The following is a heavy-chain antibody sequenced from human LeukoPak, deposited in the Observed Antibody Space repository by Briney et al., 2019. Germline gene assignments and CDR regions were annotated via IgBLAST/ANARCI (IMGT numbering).Heavy chain of an antibody. CDR1: GGTFSSYA. CDR2: IIPIFGTA. D-gene: IGHD4-17*01. V-gene: IGHV1-69*13. J-gene: IGHJ6*03. Sequence: GASVKVSCKASGGTFSSYAISWVQQAPGQGLEWMGGIIPIFGTANYAQKFQGRVTITADESTSTAYMELSSLRSEDTAVYYCARDGDGDYYYYMDVWGKGTTVTVSS. CDR3: ARDGDGDYYYYMDV.